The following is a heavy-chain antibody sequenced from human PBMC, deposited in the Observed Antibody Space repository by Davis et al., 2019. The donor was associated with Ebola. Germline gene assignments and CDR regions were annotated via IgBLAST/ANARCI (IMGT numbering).Heavy chain of an antibody. D-gene: IGHD2-21*02. CDR3: ARGDPRPLTFYHSYGMGV. J-gene: IGHJ6*02. Sequence: MPSETLSLTCSVSAGSVSSANYYWSWIRPPPGKGLEWIGYIYYSGSTHYHPSLQRRITISVDTSKNQVSLKLSSVTAADTAGYYRARGDPRPLTFYHSYGMGVWGQGTTVTVSS. CDR2: IYYSGST. V-gene: IGHV4-61*01. CDR1: AGSVSSANYY.